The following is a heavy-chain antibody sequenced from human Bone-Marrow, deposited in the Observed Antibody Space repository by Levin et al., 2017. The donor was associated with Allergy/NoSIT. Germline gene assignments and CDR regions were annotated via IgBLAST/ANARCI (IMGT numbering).Heavy chain of an antibody. V-gene: IGHV3-74*01. D-gene: IGHD2-15*01. J-gene: IGHJ2*01. CDR1: GFTFSSYW. CDR3: ATRDCSGGSCYSDWYFDL. CDR2: INSDGSST. Sequence: GGSLRLSCAASGFTFSSYWMHWVRQAPGKGLVWVSRINSDGSSTSYADSVKGRFTISRDNAKNTLYLQMNSLRAEDTAVYYCATRDCSGGSCYSDWYFDLWGRGTLVTVSS.